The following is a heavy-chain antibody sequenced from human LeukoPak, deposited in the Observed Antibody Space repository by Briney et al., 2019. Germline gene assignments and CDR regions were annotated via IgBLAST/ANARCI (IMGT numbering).Heavy chain of an antibody. CDR2: TSPYDDYT. V-gene: IGHV1-18*01. D-gene: IGHD3-10*01. Sequence: GASVKVSCKASGYTFINYGITWVRQAPGQGLQWMGWTSPYDDYTYYAQMFQGRVTMTTDTSTRTASMELRSLRSDDTAVYYCARGGYYGSGSSIRYCGLGVWGQGTTVTVSS. CDR3: ARGGYYGSGSSIRYCGLGV. CDR1: GYTFINYG. J-gene: IGHJ6*02.